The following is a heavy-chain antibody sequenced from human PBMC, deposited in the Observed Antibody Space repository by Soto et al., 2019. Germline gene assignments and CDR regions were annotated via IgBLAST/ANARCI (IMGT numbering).Heavy chain of an antibody. J-gene: IGHJ4*02. Sequence: EVQLLESGGGLVQPGGSLRLSCAASGFTFSSYAMSWVRRAPGKGLEWVSAISGSGGSTYYADSVKGRFTISRDNSKNTLYLQMNSLRAEDTAVYYCAKDPDNLVVVTAFSYWGQGTLVTVSS. V-gene: IGHV3-23*01. CDR3: AKDPDNLVVVTAFSY. CDR1: GFTFSSYA. CDR2: ISGSGGST. D-gene: IGHD2-21*02.